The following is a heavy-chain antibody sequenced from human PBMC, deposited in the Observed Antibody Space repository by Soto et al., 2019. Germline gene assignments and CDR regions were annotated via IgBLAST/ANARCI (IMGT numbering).Heavy chain of an antibody. V-gene: IGHV3-48*01. D-gene: IGHD2-15*01. J-gene: IGHJ6*03. Sequence: PGGALRFFFAAPGFTLSSYSMNWVRQGPGKGVGGVSYISSSSSTIYYADSVKGRFTISRDNAKNSLYLQMNSLRAEDTAVYYCARGDREYCSGGSCLSSFYMDVWGKGTTVTVSS. CDR3: ARGDREYCSGGSCLSSFYMDV. CDR2: ISSSSSTI. CDR1: GFTLSSYS.